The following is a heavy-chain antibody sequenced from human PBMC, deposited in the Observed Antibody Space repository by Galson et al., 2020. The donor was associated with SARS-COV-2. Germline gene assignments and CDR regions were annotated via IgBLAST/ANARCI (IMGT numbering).Heavy chain of an antibody. J-gene: IGHJ6*02. V-gene: IGHV1-2*02. CDR1: GYTFTGYY. Sequence: METGGSLRLSCKASGYTFTGYYIHWVRQAPGQGLEWMGWINPDTGGTNYAQSFQGRVTMTRDTSISTAYLELSSLRSDDTAVYHCAKNYDFWSGYHTDYYYAMDVWGQGTTVNVFS. D-gene: IGHD3-3*01. CDR2: INPDTGGT. CDR3: AKNYDFWSGYHTDYYYAMDV.